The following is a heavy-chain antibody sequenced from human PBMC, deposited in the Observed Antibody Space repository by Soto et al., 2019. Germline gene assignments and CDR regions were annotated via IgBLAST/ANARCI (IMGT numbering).Heavy chain of an antibody. Sequence: GGSLRLFCGASGFIFSNFDMHWVRQTTEKGLEWVSGIGFAGDTNYSGSVKGRFTISRENAKNSLFLQMSSLRVGDTAVYYCVRGLPGGFDPWGQGTLVTVSS. V-gene: IGHV3-13*01. D-gene: IGHD3-10*01. J-gene: IGHJ5*02. CDR2: IGFAGDT. CDR3: VRGLPGGFDP. CDR1: GFIFSNFD.